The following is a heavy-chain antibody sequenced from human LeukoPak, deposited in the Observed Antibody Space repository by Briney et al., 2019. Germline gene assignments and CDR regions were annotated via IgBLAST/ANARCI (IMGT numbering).Heavy chain of an antibody. CDR3: ARDYYYDSSGYEPDAFDI. Sequence: GGSLRLSCAASGFTFSSYAMHWVRQAPGKGLEWVAVISYDGSNKYYADSVKGRFTISRDNSKNTLYLQMNSLRAEDTAVYYCARDYYYDSSGYEPDAFDIWGQGTMVTVSS. D-gene: IGHD3-22*01. V-gene: IGHV3-30*04. J-gene: IGHJ3*02. CDR2: ISYDGSNK. CDR1: GFTFSSYA.